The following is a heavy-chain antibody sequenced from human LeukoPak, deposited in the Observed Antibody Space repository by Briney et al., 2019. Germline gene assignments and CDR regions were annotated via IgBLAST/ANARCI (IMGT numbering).Heavy chain of an antibody. D-gene: IGHD1-26*01. V-gene: IGHV3-53*01. CDR1: GFTVRTDY. CDR3: TRSVSGSYPIVH. J-gene: IGHJ4*02. Sequence: GGSLRLSCAASGFTVRTDYMTWVRQAPGKGLEWVSIIYSDGSTYYADSVRGRFSISRDNSKNTVYLQMNSLRAEDTAVYYCTRSVSGSYPIVHWGQGTLVTVSS. CDR2: IYSDGST.